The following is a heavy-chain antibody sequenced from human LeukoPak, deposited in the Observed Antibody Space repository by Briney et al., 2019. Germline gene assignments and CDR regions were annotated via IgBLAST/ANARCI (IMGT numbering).Heavy chain of an antibody. V-gene: IGHV4-61*02. CDR3: AGGVTVFGGAPKGALDI. J-gene: IGHJ3*02. D-gene: IGHD3-3*01. CDR2: ISASGNT. CDR1: GDSLSRGSYY. Sequence: PSETLSLTCSVSGDSLSRGSYYWNWIWQPAGKGLEWIGRISASGNTNYNPSLKSRVTLSVDASKNQFSLRLTSVTAADTAVYFCAGGVTVFGGAPKGALDIWGRGTMVTVSS.